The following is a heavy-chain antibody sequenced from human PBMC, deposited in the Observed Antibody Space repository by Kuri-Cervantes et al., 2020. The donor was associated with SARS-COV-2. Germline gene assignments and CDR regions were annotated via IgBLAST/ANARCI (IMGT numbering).Heavy chain of an antibody. CDR2: ISGSGGST. CDR1: GFTFSSYA. V-gene: IGHV3-23*01. CDR3: AKDLGRPNWFDP. Sequence: GGSLRLSCAASGFTFSSYAMSWVRQAPGKGLEWVSAISGSGGSTYYADSVKGRFTISRDNSKNTLHLQMNSLRAEDTAVYYCAKDLGRPNWFDPWGQGTLVTVSS. J-gene: IGHJ5*02.